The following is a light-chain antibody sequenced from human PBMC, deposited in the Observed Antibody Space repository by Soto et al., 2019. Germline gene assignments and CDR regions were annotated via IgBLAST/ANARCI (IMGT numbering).Light chain of an antibody. CDR1: QSVSSY. Sequence: EIVLPQSKATLSLSPGVRSTLSCRASQSVSSYLAWYQQKPGQAPRLLIYDASNRATGIPARFTGSGSGTDFTLTISCLEPEDFAVYYCQQRSSWPRTFCHGTKVDIK. CDR3: QQRSSWPRT. J-gene: IGKJ1*01. CDR2: DAS. V-gene: IGKV3-11*01.